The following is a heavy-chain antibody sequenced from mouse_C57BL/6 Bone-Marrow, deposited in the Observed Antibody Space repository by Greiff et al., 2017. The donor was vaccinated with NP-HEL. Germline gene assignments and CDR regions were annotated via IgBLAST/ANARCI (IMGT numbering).Heavy chain of an antibody. CDR1: GFTFSDYG. J-gene: IGHJ1*03. CDR3: ARPWLRRDWYFDV. Sequence: EVQLMESGGGLVKPGGSLKLSCAASGFTFSDYGMHWVRQAPEKGLEWVAYISSGSSTIYYADTVKGRFTISRDNAKNTLFLQMTSLRSEDTAMYYCARPWLRRDWYFDVWGTGTTVTVSS. D-gene: IGHD2-2*01. CDR2: ISSGSSTI. V-gene: IGHV5-17*01.